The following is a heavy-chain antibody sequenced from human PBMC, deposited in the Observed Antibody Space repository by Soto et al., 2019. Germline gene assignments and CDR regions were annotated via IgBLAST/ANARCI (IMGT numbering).Heavy chain of an antibody. D-gene: IGHD6-13*01. Sequence: SETLSLTCAVYGGSFSGYYWSWIRQPPGKGLEWIGEINHSGSTNYNPSLKSRVTISVETSKNQFSPKLSSLTAADTAVYYCARRSIAAAGTGDYWGQGTLVTVSS. CDR3: ARRSIAAAGTGDY. V-gene: IGHV4-34*01. CDR2: INHSGST. CDR1: GGSFSGYY. J-gene: IGHJ4*02.